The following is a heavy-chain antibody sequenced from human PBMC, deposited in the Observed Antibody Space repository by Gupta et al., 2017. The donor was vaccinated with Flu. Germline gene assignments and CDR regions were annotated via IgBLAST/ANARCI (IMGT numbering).Heavy chain of an antibody. D-gene: IGHD3-10*01. CDR1: GFTFSTYG. CDR2: IKQDGSER. J-gene: IGHJ5*02. V-gene: IGHV3-7*01. CDR3: VRDCRFQSDA. Sequence: SCVASGFTFSTYGMTWVRQAPGKGPEWVGNIKQDGSERYYRDAVKGRFTISRDNAKNSMFLQMNSLRAEDTAVYFCVRDCRFQSDAGGQGTMVTVSS.